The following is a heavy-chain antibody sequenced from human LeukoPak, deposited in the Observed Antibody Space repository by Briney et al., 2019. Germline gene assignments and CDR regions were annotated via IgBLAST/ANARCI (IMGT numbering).Heavy chain of an antibody. CDR3: ARGPTRYYYDSSGYYLFDYYYYGMDV. CDR1: GFTFSSYA. D-gene: IGHD3-22*01. V-gene: IGHV3-30*04. CDR2: ISYDGSNK. J-gene: IGHJ6*02. Sequence: GGSLRLSCAASGFTFSSYAMHWVRQAPGKGLEWVAVISYDGSNKYYADSVKGRFTISRDNSKNTLYLQMNSLRAEDTAVYYSARGPTRYYYDSSGYYLFDYYYYGMDVWGQGTTVTVSS.